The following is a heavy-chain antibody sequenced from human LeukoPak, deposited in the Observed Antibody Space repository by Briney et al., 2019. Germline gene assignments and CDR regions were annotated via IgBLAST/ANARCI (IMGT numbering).Heavy chain of an antibody. J-gene: IGHJ4*02. Sequence: SETLSLTCTVSGGSISPYYWSWIRQPPGKGLEWIGYIYYSGSTSYNPSLRSRVTIAVDTSKNQFSLKLSSVTAADTAVYYCARDSGSYLDWGQGTLVTVSS. CDR3: ARDSGSYLD. CDR2: IYYSGST. D-gene: IGHD1-26*01. CDR1: GGSISPYY. V-gene: IGHV4-59*01.